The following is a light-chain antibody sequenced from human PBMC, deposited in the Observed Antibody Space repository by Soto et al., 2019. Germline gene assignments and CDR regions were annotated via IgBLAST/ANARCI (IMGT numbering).Light chain of an antibody. Sequence: QSALTQPPSASGSPGQSVTISCTGTSCDVGGYNYVSWYQQHPAKAPKLMIYEVSKRPSGVPDRFAGSKSGNTASLTVSGLQAEDEADYYCSSYAGSNNLVFGGGTKLTVL. V-gene: IGLV2-8*01. CDR2: EVS. CDR1: SCDVGGYNY. J-gene: IGLJ2*01. CDR3: SSYAGSNNLV.